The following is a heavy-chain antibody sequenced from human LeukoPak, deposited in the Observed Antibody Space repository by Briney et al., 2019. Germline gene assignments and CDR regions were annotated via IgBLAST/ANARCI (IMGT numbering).Heavy chain of an antibody. CDR3: AREGEPYGGNSLQPGFDY. D-gene: IGHD4-23*01. V-gene: IGHV1-69*05. Sequence: WXRXXXXXXXXXXXGIXXXFGTANYAQKFQGRVTITTDESKSTAYMELSSLRSEDTAVYYCAREGEPYGGNSLQPGFDYWGQGTLVTVSS. J-gene: IGHJ4*02. CDR2: IXXXFGTA.